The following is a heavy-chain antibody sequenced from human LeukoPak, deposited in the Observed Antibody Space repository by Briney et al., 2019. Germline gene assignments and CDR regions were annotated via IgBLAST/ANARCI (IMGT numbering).Heavy chain of an antibody. J-gene: IGHJ4*02. CDR1: GFTFSSYG. V-gene: IGHV3-33*01. D-gene: IGHD3-22*01. CDR3: ARAAYDSTGYLSL. CDR2: IWYDGSNK. Sequence: HTGRSLRLSCAASGFTFSSYGMHWVRQAPGKGLEWVAVIWYDGSNKYYADSVKGRFTISRDNSKNTLYLQMNSLRAGDTAVYYCARAAYDSTGYLSLWGRGTLVTVSS.